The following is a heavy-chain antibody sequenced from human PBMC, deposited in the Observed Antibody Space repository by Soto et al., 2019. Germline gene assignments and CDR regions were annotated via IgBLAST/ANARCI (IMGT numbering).Heavy chain of an antibody. CDR3: SREVLPVCRREYDY. D-gene: IGHD2-15*01. V-gene: IGHV3-21*01. CDR2: ISGRGYT. J-gene: IGHJ4*02. Sequence: EVQLVESGGGLVKPGGSLRLSCAVSGFTFISHTLNWVRQAPGKGLEWVSSISGRGYTYYADSVKGRFTISRENAQNSLYLQMCSLRAEDTAVYYCSREVLPVCRREYDYWGKGTLVTVSS. CDR1: GFTFISHT.